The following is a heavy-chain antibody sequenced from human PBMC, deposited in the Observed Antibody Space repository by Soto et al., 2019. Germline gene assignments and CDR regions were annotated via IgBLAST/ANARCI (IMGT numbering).Heavy chain of an antibody. CDR1: GGSFSGYY. D-gene: IGHD6-13*01. CDR2: INHIGST. V-gene: IGHV4-34*01. Sequence: SVTLSLTCAVYGGSFSGYYWTWIRQPPGKGLEWIGEINHIGSTKYNPSLKSRVTISVDTSKNQFFLNLSSVTAADTAVYFCAREGSSNSRFDPWGQGTLVTAPQ. J-gene: IGHJ5*02. CDR3: AREGSSNSRFDP.